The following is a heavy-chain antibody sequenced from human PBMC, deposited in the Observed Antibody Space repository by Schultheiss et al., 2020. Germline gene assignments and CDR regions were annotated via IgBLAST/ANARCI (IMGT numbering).Heavy chain of an antibody. J-gene: IGHJ4*02. D-gene: IGHD3-22*01. V-gene: IGHV3-74*01. CDR1: GFTFSAYW. CDR3: AKGGGSSGYHIDY. Sequence: GGSLRLSCAASGFTFSAYWMHWVRQGPGKGLVWVSTINTDGTTTRYADSVRGRFTISRDNSKNTLYLQMNSLRAEDTAVYYCAKGGGSSGYHIDYWGQGTLVTGSS. CDR2: INTDGTTT.